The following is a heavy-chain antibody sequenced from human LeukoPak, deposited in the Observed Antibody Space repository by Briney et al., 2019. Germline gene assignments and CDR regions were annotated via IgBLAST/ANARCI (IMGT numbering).Heavy chain of an antibody. CDR2: IYYSGST. CDR1: GGSISSSSYY. CDR3: ARDPGPTLRPRSIAARPSGWFDP. J-gene: IGHJ5*02. D-gene: IGHD6-6*01. V-gene: IGHV4-39*07. Sequence: SETLSLTCTVSGGSISSSSYYWGWIRQPPGKGLEWIGSIYYSGSTYYNPSLKSRVTISVDTSKNQFSLKLSSVTAADTAVYYCARDPGPTLRPRSIAARPSGWFDPWGQGTLVTVSS.